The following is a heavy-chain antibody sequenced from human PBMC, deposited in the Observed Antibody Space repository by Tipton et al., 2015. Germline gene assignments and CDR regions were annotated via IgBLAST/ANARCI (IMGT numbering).Heavy chain of an antibody. D-gene: IGHD5-18*01. CDR3: ARDSFGYYSFDS. Sequence: LRLSCTVSSDSINKYYWSWIRQPPGKELQWIGYIQYSGGTNYNPSLESRVSMSVDTSKTQFSLEMRSVTATDTAVYHCARDSFGYYSFDSWGPGTLVTVSS. CDR2: IQYSGGT. CDR1: SDSINKYY. V-gene: IGHV4-59*01. J-gene: IGHJ4*02.